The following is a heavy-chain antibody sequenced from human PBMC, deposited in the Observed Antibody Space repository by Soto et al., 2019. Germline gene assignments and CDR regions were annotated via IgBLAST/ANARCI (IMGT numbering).Heavy chain of an antibody. V-gene: IGHV1-3*01. CDR2: INAGNGNT. J-gene: IGHJ5*02. CDR3: AREPPAATSPYNWFDP. Sequence: ASVKVSCKAYGYTFTSYAMHWVRQAPGQRLEWMGWINAGNGNTKYSQKFQGRVTITRDTSASTAYMELSSLRSEDTAVYYCAREPPAATSPYNWFDPWGQGTLVTVSS. D-gene: IGHD2-2*01. CDR1: GYTFTSYA.